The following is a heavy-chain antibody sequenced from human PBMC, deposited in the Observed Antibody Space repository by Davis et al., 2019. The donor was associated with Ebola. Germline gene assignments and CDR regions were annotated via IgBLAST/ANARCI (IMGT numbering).Heavy chain of an antibody. CDR2: IKTDGSMT. CDR3: SRLRRAEAENY. J-gene: IGHJ4*02. D-gene: IGHD1-14*01. V-gene: IGHV3-74*01. Sequence: HTGGSLRLSCAASGFTFSNFWMHWVRQSPGKGLVWVSRIKTDGSMTGYGDSVQGRFTISRDNAKNTLYLQMNSLRAEDTAMYYCSRLRRAEAENYWGQGTLVTVSS. CDR1: GFTFSNFW.